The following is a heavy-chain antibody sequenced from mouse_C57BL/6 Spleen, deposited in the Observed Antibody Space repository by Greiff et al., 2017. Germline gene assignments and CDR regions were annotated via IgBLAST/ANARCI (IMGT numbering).Heavy chain of an antibody. Sequence: VQLQQSGAELMKPGASVKLSCKATGYTFTGYWIEWVKQRPGHGLEWIGEILPGSGSTNYNAKFKGKATFTADTSSNTAYMQLSSLTTEDSAIYYCARKLLGFFAYWGQGTLVTVSA. J-gene: IGHJ3*01. CDR2: ILPGSGST. CDR1: GYTFTGYW. D-gene: IGHD1-3*01. V-gene: IGHV1-9*01. CDR3: ARKLLGFFAY.